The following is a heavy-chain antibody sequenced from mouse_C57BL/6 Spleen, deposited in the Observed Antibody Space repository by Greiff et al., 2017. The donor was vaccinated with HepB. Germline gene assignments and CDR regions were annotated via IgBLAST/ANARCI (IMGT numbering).Heavy chain of an antibody. CDR3: ASLAFYYYGSSPDY. J-gene: IGHJ2*01. Sequence: VQLKQPGTELVKPGASVKLSCKASGYTFTSYWMHWVKQRPGQGLEWIGNINPSNGGTNYNEKFKSKATLTVDKSSSTAYMQLSSLTSEDSAVYYCASLAFYYYGSSPDYWGQGTTLTVSS. V-gene: IGHV1-53*01. D-gene: IGHD1-1*01. CDR1: GYTFTSYW. CDR2: INPSNGGT.